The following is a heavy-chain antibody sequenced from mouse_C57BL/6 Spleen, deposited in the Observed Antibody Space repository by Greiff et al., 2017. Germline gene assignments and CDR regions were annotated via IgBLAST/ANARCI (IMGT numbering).Heavy chain of an antibody. CDR1: GFTFSDYG. V-gene: IGHV5-17*01. CDR3: ATYGSSYLYAMDY. D-gene: IGHD1-1*01. Sequence: EVQLVESGGGLVKPGGSLKLSCAASGFTFSDYGMHWVRQAPEKGLEWVAYISSGSSTIYYADTVKGRFTISRDNAKNTLFLQMTSLRSEDTAMYYCATYGSSYLYAMDYWGQGTSVTVSS. CDR2: ISSGSSTI. J-gene: IGHJ4*01.